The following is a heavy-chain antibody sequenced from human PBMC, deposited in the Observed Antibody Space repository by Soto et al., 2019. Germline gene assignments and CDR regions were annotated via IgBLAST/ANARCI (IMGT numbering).Heavy chain of an antibody. J-gene: IGHJ6*02. CDR3: ARAWFLEWQTEQIMDV. CDR2: IIPIFGTA. V-gene: IGHV1-69*13. Sequence: AASVKVSCKASGGTFSSYAISWVRQAPGQGLEWMGGIIPIFGTANYAQKFQGRVTITADESTSTAYMELSSLRSEDTAVYYCARAWFLEWQTEQIMDVWGQGTTVTVSS. D-gene: IGHD3-3*01. CDR1: GGTFSSYA.